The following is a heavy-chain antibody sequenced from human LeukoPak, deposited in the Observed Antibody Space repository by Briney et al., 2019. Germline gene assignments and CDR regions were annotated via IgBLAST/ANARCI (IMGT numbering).Heavy chain of an antibody. V-gene: IGHV3-23*01. CDR1: GFTFSSYA. CDR3: AKGGAAYASGSYPFDY. CDR2: ISGGGGTT. Sequence: SGGSLRLSCAASGFTFSSYAMSWVRQAPGKGLEWVSAISGGGGTTYYADSVKGRFTISRDNSKNTLYLQMNSLRAEDTAVYYCAKGGAAYASGSYPFDYWGQGTLVTVSS. D-gene: IGHD3-10*01. J-gene: IGHJ4*02.